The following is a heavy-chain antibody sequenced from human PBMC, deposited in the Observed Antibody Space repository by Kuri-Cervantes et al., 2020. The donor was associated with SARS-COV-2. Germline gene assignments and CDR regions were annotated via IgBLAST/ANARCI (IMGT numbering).Heavy chain of an antibody. CDR2: IYSGGST. CDR1: GFTVSSNY. CDR3: ARGGIGSWYSPTLDY. J-gene: IGHJ4*02. V-gene: IGHV3-53*01. D-gene: IGHD2-15*01. Sequence: GGSLRLFCAASGFTVSSNYMSWVRQAPGKGLEWVSVIYSGGSTYYADSVKGRFTISRDNSKNTLYLQMNSLRAEDTAVYYCARGGIGSWYSPTLDYWGQGTLVTVSS.